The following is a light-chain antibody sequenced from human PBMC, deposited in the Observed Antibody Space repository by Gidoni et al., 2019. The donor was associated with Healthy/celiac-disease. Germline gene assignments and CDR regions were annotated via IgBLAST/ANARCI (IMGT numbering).Light chain of an antibody. CDR3: QKYNSAPLT. J-gene: IGKJ4*01. CDR2: AAS. Sequence: DIQMTQSPSCLSASVGARVTITSRASQGISNYLAWYQQKPGQVPKLLIYAASTLQSGVPSRFRGSGSGTDFTLTISSLQPEDVATYYCQKYNSAPLTFGGGTKVEIK. V-gene: IGKV1-27*01. CDR1: QGISNY.